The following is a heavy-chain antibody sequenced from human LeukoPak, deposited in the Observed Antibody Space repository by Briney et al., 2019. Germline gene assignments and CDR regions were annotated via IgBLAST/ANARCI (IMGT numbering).Heavy chain of an antibody. CDR2: ITGSGAGT. Sequence: PGGSLGLSCAASNFALSTYAMTWVRQAPGKGLEWVSSITGSGAGTFYADSVKGRFPISRDNSKSTLFLQMNSLRAEDPAVYYCTKDPNGDYIGAFDFWGQGTMVTVSS. CDR3: TKDPNGDYIGAFDF. CDR1: NFALSTYA. J-gene: IGHJ3*01. D-gene: IGHD4-17*01. V-gene: IGHV3-23*01.